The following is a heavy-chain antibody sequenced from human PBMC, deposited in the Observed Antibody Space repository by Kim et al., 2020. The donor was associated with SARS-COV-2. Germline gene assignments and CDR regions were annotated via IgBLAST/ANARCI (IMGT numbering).Heavy chain of an antibody. Sequence: GGSLRLSCAASGFTFSSYAMHWVRQAPGKGLEWVAVIWYDGSNKYYADSVKGRFTISRDNSKNTLYLQMNSLRAEDTAVYYCAKLQGEVGTNDYWGQGTLVTVSS. CDR1: GFTFSSYA. CDR2: IWYDGSNK. V-gene: IGHV3-33*06. CDR3: AKLQGEVGTNDY. D-gene: IGHD5-12*01. J-gene: IGHJ4*02.